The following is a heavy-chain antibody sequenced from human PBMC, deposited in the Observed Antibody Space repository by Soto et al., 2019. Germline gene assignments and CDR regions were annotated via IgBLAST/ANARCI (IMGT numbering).Heavy chain of an antibody. V-gene: IGHV1-58*02. Sequence: SVKVSCKASGFTFTSSAMQWVRQARGRRLEWIGWIVVGSGNTNYAQKFQERVTITRDMSTSTAYMELSSLRSEDTAVYYCAAGLGSCSSTSCSPPMDVWGKGTTVTVSS. D-gene: IGHD2-2*01. CDR3: AAGLGSCSSTSCSPPMDV. CDR1: GFTFTSSA. J-gene: IGHJ6*03. CDR2: IVVGSGNT.